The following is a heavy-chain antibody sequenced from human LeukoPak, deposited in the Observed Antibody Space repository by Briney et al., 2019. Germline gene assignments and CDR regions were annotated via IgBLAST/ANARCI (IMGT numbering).Heavy chain of an antibody. V-gene: IGHV3-49*03. CDR2: IRNTAYGETT. J-gene: IGHJ4*02. Sequence: GGSLRLSCTGSVFTSGDYHMTCCRQAPGKGLEWVAFIRNTAYGETTEYAASVKDRFTISRDNSKSIAYLQMNSLRTEDTAIYFCSRDGLTHRPTVDSWGQGTLVTVSS. CDR3: SRDGLTHRPTVDS. CDR1: VFTSGDYH. D-gene: IGHD1-20*01.